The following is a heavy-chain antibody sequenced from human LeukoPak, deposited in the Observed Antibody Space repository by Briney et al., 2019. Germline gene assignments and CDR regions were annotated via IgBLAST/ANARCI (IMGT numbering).Heavy chain of an antibody. D-gene: IGHD3-22*01. J-gene: IGHJ4*02. CDR1: GYTFTSYY. CDR2: INPSGGST. CDR3: AKDRPTGDSNGYPSI. V-gene: IGHV1-46*01. Sequence: ASVKVSCKASGYTFTSYYMHWVRQAPGQGLEWMGIINPSGGSTSYAQKFQGRVTMTTDTSTSTAYMELRSLRSDDTAVYYCAKDRPTGDSNGYPSIWGQGTRVTVSS.